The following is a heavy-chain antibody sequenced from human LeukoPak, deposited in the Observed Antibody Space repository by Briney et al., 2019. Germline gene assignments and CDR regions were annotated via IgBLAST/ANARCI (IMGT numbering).Heavy chain of an antibody. V-gene: IGHV1-46*01. J-gene: IGHJ4*02. CDR3: ATYTQSGAQGVSDY. D-gene: IGHD3-10*01. CDR2: IHPNDGDT. Sequence: ASVKVSCKASGYSYTNYYMHWVRQAPGQGLEWMGLIHPNDGDTKYAQEFQDRVTMTRDTSTSTVYMELSSLRSEDTAVYYCATYTQSGAQGVSDYWGQGTLVTVSS. CDR1: GYSYTNYY.